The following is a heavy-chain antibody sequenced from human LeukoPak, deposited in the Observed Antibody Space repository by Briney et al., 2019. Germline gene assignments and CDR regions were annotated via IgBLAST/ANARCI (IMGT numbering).Heavy chain of an antibody. CDR2: INHSGST. V-gene: IGHV4-34*01. J-gene: IGHJ5*02. CDR3: ARRDYYYDSGGYFRLTNSFDP. CDR1: GGSFTDYY. Sequence: SETLSLTCDVLGGSFTDYYLTWIRQPPGTGLEWIGEINHSGSTNYNPSLKSRVTASVDTSKNQFSLNLSSVAAADTAVYYCARRDYYYDSGGYFRLTNSFDPWGQGTLVTVSS. D-gene: IGHD3-22*01.